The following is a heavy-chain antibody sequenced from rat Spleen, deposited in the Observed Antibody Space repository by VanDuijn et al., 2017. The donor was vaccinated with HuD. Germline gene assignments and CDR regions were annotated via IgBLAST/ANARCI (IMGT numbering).Heavy chain of an antibody. CDR3: ARQGLQWSYVMDA. V-gene: IGHV5-25*01. D-gene: IGHD1-1*01. Sequence: EVQLVESGGGLVRPGRSLKISCAASGVTFSNSAMTWVRQAPKKGLAWVASISSGGGGTYYPDSVNGRFTISRDNAKSTLYLQMDSLRSEDTATYYCARQGLQWSYVMDAWGQGASVTVSS. J-gene: IGHJ4*01. CDR1: GVTFSNSA. CDR2: ISSGGGGT.